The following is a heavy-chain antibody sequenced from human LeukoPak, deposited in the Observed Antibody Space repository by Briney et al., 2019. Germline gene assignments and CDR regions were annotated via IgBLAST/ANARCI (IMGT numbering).Heavy chain of an antibody. CDR3: VRQNLDSSGYYYRFYFDY. J-gene: IGHJ4*02. Sequence: PSETLSLTCAVYGGSFSGYYWSWIRQPPGKGLEWIGSIYYSGSTYYNPSLKSRVTISVDTSKNQFSLKLSSVTAADTAVYYCVRQNLDSSGYYYRFYFDYWGQGTLVTVSS. CDR1: GGSFSGYY. V-gene: IGHV4-34*01. D-gene: IGHD3-22*01. CDR2: IYYSGST.